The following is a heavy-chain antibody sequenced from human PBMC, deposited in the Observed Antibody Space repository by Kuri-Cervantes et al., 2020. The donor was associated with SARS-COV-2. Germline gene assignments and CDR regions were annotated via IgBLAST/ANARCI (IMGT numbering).Heavy chain of an antibody. CDR1: GGSISSYY. J-gene: IGHJ2*01. Sequence: ESLKISCTVSGGSISSYYWSWIRQPPGKGLEWIGYIYYSGSTNYNPSLKSRVTISVDTSKNQFSLKLSSVTAADTAVYYCARDLGQKRWLQYWYFDLWVRGTLVTVSS. CDR2: IYYSGST. CDR3: ARDLGQKRWLQYWYFDL. D-gene: IGHD5-24*01. V-gene: IGHV4-59*01.